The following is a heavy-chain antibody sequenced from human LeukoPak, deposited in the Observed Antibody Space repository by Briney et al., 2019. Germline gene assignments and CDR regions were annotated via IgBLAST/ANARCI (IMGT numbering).Heavy chain of an antibody. Sequence: PSETLSLTCTVSGGSISGYYWTWIRQPPGKGLEWIGYISYSGSTSSHPSHKSRVTISLDTSKNQFSLKLTSVTAADTAVYYCVRGYSGYPYYLDYWGQGTLVTVSS. CDR1: GGSISGYY. CDR2: ISYSGST. CDR3: VRGYSGYPYYLDY. D-gene: IGHD5-12*01. V-gene: IGHV4-59*08. J-gene: IGHJ4*02.